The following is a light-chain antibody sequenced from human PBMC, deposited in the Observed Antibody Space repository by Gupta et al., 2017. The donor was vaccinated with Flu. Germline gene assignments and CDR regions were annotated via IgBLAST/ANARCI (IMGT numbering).Light chain of an antibody. J-gene: IGKJ4*01. CDR1: QSVSSSY. V-gene: IGKV3-20*01. CDR3: QQYVSSLT. Sequence: IVLTQSPGTLSLSPGERATLSCRASQSVSSSYFAWYQQKPGQAPRLLIYGASTRAPGIPDRVRGRGSGNDFTLNITRLEPGDFAVYYCQQYVSSLTFGGGTKVEIK. CDR2: GAS.